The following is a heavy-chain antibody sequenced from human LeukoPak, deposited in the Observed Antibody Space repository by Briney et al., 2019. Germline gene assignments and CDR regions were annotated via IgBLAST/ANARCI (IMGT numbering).Heavy chain of an antibody. J-gene: IGHJ3*02. CDR3: ARGSGSFDAFDI. V-gene: IGHV4-61*01. CDR1: GASVSSGTFY. D-gene: IGHD1-26*01. CDR2: IYYTGST. Sequence: SETLSLTCTVSGASVSSGTFYWTWIRQPPGRGLEWIAFIYYTGSTNINPSLKTRLTMSMDPSKNQFSLRLSSVTAADTAVYYCARGSGSFDAFDIWGQGTMVTVSS.